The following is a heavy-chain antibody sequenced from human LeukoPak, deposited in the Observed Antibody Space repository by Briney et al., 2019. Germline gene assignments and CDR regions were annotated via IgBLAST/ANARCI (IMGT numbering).Heavy chain of an antibody. V-gene: IGHV3-7*01. CDR1: GFTFSSYW. Sequence: GGSLRLSCAASGFTFSSYWMSWVRQAPGKGLEWVANIKQDGSEKYYVDSVKGRFTISRDNAKNSLYLQMNSLRAEDTAVYYCAREGLRYYDFWSGYYVQYWGQGTLVTVSS. J-gene: IGHJ4*02. CDR3: AREGLRYYDFWSGYYVQY. CDR2: IKQDGSEK. D-gene: IGHD3-3*01.